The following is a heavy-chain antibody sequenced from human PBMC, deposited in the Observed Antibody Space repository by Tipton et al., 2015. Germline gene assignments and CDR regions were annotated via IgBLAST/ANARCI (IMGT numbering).Heavy chain of an antibody. CDR3: ACQDYGSLTRDYQTVDY. CDR2: IDYSGTK. D-gene: IGHD3-9*01. Sequence: GLVKPSETLSLTCTVSGGSVSSGSAYHWSWIRQPPGKGLEWIGNIDYSGTKNYNPSLKSRVTISLDTSKNQFSLKLTSVTAADTAVYYCACQDYGSLTRDYQTVDYWGQGTLVTVSS. V-gene: IGHV4-61*01. CDR1: GGSVSSGSAYH. J-gene: IGHJ4*02.